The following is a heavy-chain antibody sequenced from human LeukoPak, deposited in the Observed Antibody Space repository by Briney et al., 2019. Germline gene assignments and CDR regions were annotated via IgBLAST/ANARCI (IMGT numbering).Heavy chain of an antibody. D-gene: IGHD5-24*01. J-gene: IGHJ4*02. CDR2: TYDSGSP. CDR1: GDSIRSGYY. Sequence: PSETLSLTCAVSGDSIRSGYYCGWIRQPPGKGLEWIEHTYDSGSPCYSPSLKRRDAISVDTSKIQFSLKLNSVSAADTGLYFCARLDGWPGVDHWGQRPRVSVS. V-gene: IGHV4-38-2*01. CDR3: ARLDGWPGVDH.